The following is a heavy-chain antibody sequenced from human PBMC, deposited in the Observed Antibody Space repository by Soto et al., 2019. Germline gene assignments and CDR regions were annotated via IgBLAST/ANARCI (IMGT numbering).Heavy chain of an antibody. CDR3: ARVRTEYAGLDY. Sequence: SETLSLTCTVSGGSISSAGYYWSWIRQHPGKGLEWIGYIYYSGITYYNPSLESRVAISLDTSKNQFSLRLTSVTAADTAVYFCARVRTEYAGLDYWGQGTLVTVSS. D-gene: IGHD2-2*01. V-gene: IGHV4-31*03. J-gene: IGHJ4*02. CDR2: IYYSGIT. CDR1: GGSISSAGYY.